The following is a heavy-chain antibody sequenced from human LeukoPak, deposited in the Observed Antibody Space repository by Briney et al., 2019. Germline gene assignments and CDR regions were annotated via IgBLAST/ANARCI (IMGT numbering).Heavy chain of an antibody. CDR2: ISSSSSYI. CDR3: ARDYLTDFRTDYGMDV. CDR1: GFTFSSYR. Sequence: GGSLRLSCAASGFTFSSYRMNWVRQAPGKGLEWVSSISSSSSYIYYADSVKGRFTISRDNAKNSLYLQMNSLRAEDTAVYYCARDYLTDFRTDYGMDVWGQGTTVTVSS. V-gene: IGHV3-21*01. J-gene: IGHJ6*02. D-gene: IGHD3-3*01.